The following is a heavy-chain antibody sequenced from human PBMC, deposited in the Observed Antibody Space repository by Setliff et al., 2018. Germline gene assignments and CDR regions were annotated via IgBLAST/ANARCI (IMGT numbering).Heavy chain of an antibody. D-gene: IGHD5-18*01. CDR1: GGTFSSYG. V-gene: IGHV1-69*05. CDR3: AREGVDTRSSTDYRYYMDV. CDR2: TIPSFGST. Sequence: GASVKVSCKASGGTFSSYGISWVRQAPGQGLEWMGGTIPSFGSTNYAQKFQGRVTIITDESTSTAYMELSSLRTEDSAVHYCAREGVDTRSSTDYRYYMDVWGKGTTVTVSS. J-gene: IGHJ6*03.